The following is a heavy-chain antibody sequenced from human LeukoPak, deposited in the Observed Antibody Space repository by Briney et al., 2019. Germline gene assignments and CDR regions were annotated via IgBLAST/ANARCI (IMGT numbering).Heavy chain of an antibody. CDR1: GFTVSNTY. J-gene: IGHJ6*02. Sequence: PGGSLRLSCAASGFTVSNTYMSWVRQAPGKGLEWVSVIYAGGGTFYSESVKGRFTISRDNSKNTLYLQMNSLRAEDTAVYYCARNSPEYGSNYYYYYGMDVWGQGTTVTVSS. V-gene: IGHV3-53*01. D-gene: IGHD3-10*01. CDR2: IYAGGGT. CDR3: ARNSPEYGSNYYYYYGMDV.